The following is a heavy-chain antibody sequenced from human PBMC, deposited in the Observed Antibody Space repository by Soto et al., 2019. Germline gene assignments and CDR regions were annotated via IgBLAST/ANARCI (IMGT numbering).Heavy chain of an antibody. D-gene: IGHD2-2*01. CDR1: GGTFSSYT. Sequence: QVQLVQSGAEVKKPGSSVKVSCKASGGTFSSYTISWVRQAPGQGLEWMGRIIPILGIANYAQKFQGRVTITADKSTSTAYMELSSLRSEDTAVYYCARASISTHCSSTSCYGYYYYYMDVWGKGTTVTVSS. CDR2: IIPILGIA. CDR3: ARASISTHCSSTSCYGYYYYYMDV. V-gene: IGHV1-69*02. J-gene: IGHJ6*03.